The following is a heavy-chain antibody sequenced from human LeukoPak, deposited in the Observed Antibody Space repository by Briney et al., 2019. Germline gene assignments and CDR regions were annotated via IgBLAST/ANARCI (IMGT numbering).Heavy chain of an antibody. D-gene: IGHD6-13*01. CDR1: GGSISSSSYY. V-gene: IGHV4-39*07. CDR2: IYYSGST. J-gene: IGHJ4*02. CDR3: ASGDTVYSSRALDY. Sequence: PSETLSLTCTVSGGSISSSSYYWGWIRQPPGKGLEWIGSIYYSGSTYYNPSLKSRVTISVDTSKNQFSLKLSSVTAADTAVYYCASGDTVYSSRALDYWGQGTLVTVSS.